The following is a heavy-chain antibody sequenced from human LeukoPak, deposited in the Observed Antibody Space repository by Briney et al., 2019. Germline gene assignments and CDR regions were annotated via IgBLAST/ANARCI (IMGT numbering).Heavy chain of an antibody. CDR2: IYYSGST. D-gene: IGHD3-22*01. CDR1: GGSFSGYY. J-gene: IGHJ4*02. V-gene: IGHV4-59*08. CDR3: ARQHSSGYYYFDN. Sequence: SETLSLTCAVYGGSFSGYYWGWIRQPPGKGLEWIGYIYYSGSTKYNPSLKSRVTISVDTSKNQFSLKLSSVTAADTAVYYCARQHSSGYYYFDNWGQGTLVTVSS.